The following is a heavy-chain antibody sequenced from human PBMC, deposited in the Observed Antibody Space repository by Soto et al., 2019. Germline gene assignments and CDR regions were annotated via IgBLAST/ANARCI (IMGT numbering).Heavy chain of an antibody. CDR2: INGGGMST. V-gene: IGHV3-23*03. J-gene: IGHJ4*02. CDR1: GFTFSNFA. D-gene: IGHD2-21*01. CDR3: ARGLATVPPIPVVGDS. Sequence: EVQLLESGGGLVQPGGSLKLSCAASGFTFSNFAMNWVRQAPGKGPVWVSLINGGGMSTYYADSVKGRVTVSSDNSINTVFLQMTVLGGEDTAAYSCARGLATVPPIPVVGDSWGQGTLVTVSS.